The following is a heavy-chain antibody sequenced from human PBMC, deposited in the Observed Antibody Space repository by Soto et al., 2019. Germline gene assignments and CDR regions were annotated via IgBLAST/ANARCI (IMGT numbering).Heavy chain of an antibody. Sequence: SETLSLTCTVAGGSISSYYWSWIRQPPGKGLEWIGYIYYSGSTNYNPSLKSRVTISVDTSKNQFSLKLSSVTAEDTAVYYCATLTKYDILTGFYPCWGQGTLVTVSS. CDR3: ATLTKYDILTGFYPC. J-gene: IGHJ4*02. CDR2: IYYSGST. CDR1: GGSISSYY. V-gene: IGHV4-59*12. D-gene: IGHD3-9*01.